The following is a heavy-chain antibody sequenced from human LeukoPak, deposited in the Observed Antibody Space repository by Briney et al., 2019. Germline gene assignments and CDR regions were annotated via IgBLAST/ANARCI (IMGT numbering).Heavy chain of an antibody. CDR1: GFTFSSYS. V-gene: IGHV3-21*01. CDR3: ARTYYYDSSGYPIYFDY. Sequence: GGSLRLSCAASGFTFSSYSMNWVRQAPGKGLEWVASISSSSSYIYYADSVKGRFTISRDNAKNSLYLQMNSLRAEDTAVYYCARTYYYDSSGYPIYFDYWGQGTLVTVSS. CDR2: ISSSSSYI. D-gene: IGHD3-22*01. J-gene: IGHJ4*02.